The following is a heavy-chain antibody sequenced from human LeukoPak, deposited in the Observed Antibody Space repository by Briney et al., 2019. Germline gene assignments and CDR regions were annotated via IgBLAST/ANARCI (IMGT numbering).Heavy chain of an antibody. CDR1: GYTFTSYG. CDR3: ARDRGELLWFGEPVSV. V-gene: IGHV1-69*13. D-gene: IGHD3-10*01. CDR2: IIPIFGTA. Sequence: SVKVSCKASGYTFTSYGISWVRQAPGQGLEWMGGIIPIFGTANYAQKFQGRVTITADESTSTAYMELSSLRSEDTAVYYCARDRGELLWFGEPVSVWGQGTTVTVSS. J-gene: IGHJ6*02.